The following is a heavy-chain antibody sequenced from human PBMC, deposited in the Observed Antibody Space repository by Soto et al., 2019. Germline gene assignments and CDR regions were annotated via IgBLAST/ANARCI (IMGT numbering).Heavy chain of an antibody. J-gene: IGHJ6*02. CDR3: RSGILTGHYTDDSSYSSVRDV. Sequence: QVQLVQSGAEVKKPGSSVKVSCKASGGTFSTYAISWVRQAPGQGLEWMGGIIPIFGTANYAQKFQGRVTMPADESTSTPYRGLGSLSSEDTAGYYCRSGILTGHYTDDSSYSSVRDVGAKGPRSPSP. V-gene: IGHV1-69*01. D-gene: IGHD3-9*01. CDR1: GGTFSTYA. CDR2: IIPIFGTA.